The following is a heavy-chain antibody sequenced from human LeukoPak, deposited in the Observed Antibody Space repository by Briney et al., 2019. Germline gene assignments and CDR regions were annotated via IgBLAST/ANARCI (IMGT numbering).Heavy chain of an antibody. CDR3: AKVYSSDDLAAFDI. J-gene: IGHJ3*02. CDR2: ISGSGGST. D-gene: IGHD6-19*01. Sequence: PGGSLRLSCAASGFTFSSYSMNWVRQAPGKGLEWVSAISGSGGSTYYADSVKGRFTISRDNSKNTLYLQMNSLRAEDTAVYYCAKVYSSDDLAAFDIWGQGTMVTVSS. CDR1: GFTFSSYS. V-gene: IGHV3-23*01.